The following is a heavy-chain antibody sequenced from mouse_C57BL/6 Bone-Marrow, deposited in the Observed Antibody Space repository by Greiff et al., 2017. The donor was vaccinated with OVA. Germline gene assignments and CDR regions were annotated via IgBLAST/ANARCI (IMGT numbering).Heavy chain of an antibody. V-gene: IGHV1-85*01. CDR2: IYPRDGST. D-gene: IGHD1-1*01. J-gene: IGHJ1*03. CDR1: GYTFTSYD. Sequence: QVQLKESGPELVKPGASVKLSCKASGYTFTSYDINWVKQRPGQGLEWIGWIYPRDGSTKYNEKFKGKATLTVDTSSSTAYMELHSLTSEDSAVYFCARSTPLANLLPTWYFDVWGTGTTVTVSS. CDR3: ARSTPLANLLPTWYFDV.